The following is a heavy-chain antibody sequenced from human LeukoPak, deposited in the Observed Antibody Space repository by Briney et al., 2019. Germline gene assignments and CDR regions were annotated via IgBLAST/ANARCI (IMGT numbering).Heavy chain of an antibody. CDR3: ARGGIRLPLY. V-gene: IGHV4-39*07. CDR2: IYYSGST. CDR1: GGSISSSSYY. Sequence: SETLSLTCTVSGGSISSSSYYWGWIRQPPGKGLEWIGSIYYSGSTYYNPSLKSRVTISVDTSKNQFSLKLSSVTAADTAVYYCARGGIRLPLYWGQGTLVTVSS. D-gene: IGHD3-16*01. J-gene: IGHJ4*02.